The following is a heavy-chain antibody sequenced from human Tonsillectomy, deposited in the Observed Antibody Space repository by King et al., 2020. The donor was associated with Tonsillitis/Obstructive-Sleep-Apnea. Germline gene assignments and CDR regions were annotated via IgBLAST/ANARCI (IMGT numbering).Heavy chain of an antibody. V-gene: IGHV4-39*01. J-gene: IGHJ4*02. CDR3: ARRALDFRGYSGYHTGHIDY. D-gene: IGHD5-12*01. Sequence: QLQESGPGLVKPSETLSLTCTVSGGSISSSSYYWGWIRQPPGKGLEWIGSIYYSGSTYYNPSLKSRVTISVDTSKNQFSLKLSSVTAADTAVYYSARRALDFRGYSGYHTGHIDYWGQGTLVTVSS. CDR1: GGSISSSSYY. CDR2: IYYSGST.